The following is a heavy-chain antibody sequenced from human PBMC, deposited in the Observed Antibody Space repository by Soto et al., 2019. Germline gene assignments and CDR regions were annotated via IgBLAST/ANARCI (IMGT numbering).Heavy chain of an antibody. CDR1: GGSISSSNW. V-gene: IGHV4-4*02. D-gene: IGHD1-1*01. Sequence: SETLSLTCAVSGGSISSSNWWSWVRQPPGKGLEWIGEIYHSGSTNYNPSLKTRVTISVDKSKNQFSLKLSSVTAADTAVYYCARGSILEPRAPDIWGQGTMVTVSS. CDR2: IYHSGST. J-gene: IGHJ3*02. CDR3: ARGSILEPRAPDI.